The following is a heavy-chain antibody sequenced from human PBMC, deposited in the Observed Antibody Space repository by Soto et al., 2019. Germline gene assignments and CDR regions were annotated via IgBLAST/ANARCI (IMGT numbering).Heavy chain of an antibody. Sequence: PCGSRRLSGAASGFRFSDYAMNYVRQGPGKGLQWVSVVSASAGTTYYADSVKGRFTISRDNSKNTRYMQMNSLRAEDTAVYYCVKGGSYCGGHRLRNWLDSWGQPPLGSV. CDR2: VSASAGTT. V-gene: IGHV3-23*01. CDR1: GFRFSDYA. J-gene: IGHJ5*01. D-gene: IGHD2-21*01. CDR3: VKGGSYCGGHRLRNWLDS.